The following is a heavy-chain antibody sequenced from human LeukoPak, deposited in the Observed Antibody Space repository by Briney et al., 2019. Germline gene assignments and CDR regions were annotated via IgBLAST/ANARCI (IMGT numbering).Heavy chain of an antibody. J-gene: IGHJ4*02. V-gene: IGHV3-7*01. CDR1: GFTFSTSW. CDR3: AKSLDY. CDR2: IKQDRSET. Sequence: GGSLRLSCAASGFTFSTSWMDWVRQAPGKGLEWVANIKQDRSETYYVDSAKGRFTISRDNAKNSLYLQMDSLRVDDTAIYYCAKSLDYWGQGTLVTVSS.